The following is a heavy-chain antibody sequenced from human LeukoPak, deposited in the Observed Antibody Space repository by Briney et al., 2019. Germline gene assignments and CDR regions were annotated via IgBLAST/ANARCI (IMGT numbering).Heavy chain of an antibody. D-gene: IGHD1-14*01. V-gene: IGHV1-69*13. CDR1: GGTFSSYA. CDR3: ARDLNRAAWFDP. J-gene: IGHJ5*02. CDR2: IIPIFGTA. Sequence: SVKVSCKASGGTFSSYAISWVRQAPGQGLEWMGGIIPIFGTANYAQRFQGRVTITADESTSTAYMELSSLRSEDTAVYYCARDLNRAAWFDPWGQRTLVTVSS.